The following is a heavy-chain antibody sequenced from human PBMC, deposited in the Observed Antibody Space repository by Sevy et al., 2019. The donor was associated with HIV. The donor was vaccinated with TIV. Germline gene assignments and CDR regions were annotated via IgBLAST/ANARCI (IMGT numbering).Heavy chain of an antibody. J-gene: IGHJ4*02. CDR1: GFTFTNFW. CDR3: ARNSGN. D-gene: IGHD6-19*01. V-gene: IGHV3-7*01. Sequence: GGSLRLSCAASGFTFTNFWMSWVRQAPGKGLEWVANVNNDGSGQKYADSVKDRFIISRDNAKKSLYLQMNSLRTEDTAVYYCARNSGNWGQGTLVTVSS. CDR2: VNNDGSGQ.